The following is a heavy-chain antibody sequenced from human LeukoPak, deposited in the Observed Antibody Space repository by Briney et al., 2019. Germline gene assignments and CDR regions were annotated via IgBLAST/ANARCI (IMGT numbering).Heavy chain of an antibody. CDR1: GYTFTSYD. CDR2: MNPNSGNT. J-gene: IGHJ1*01. D-gene: IGHD2-15*01. Sequence: ASVKDSCKASGYTFTSYDINWVRQATGQGLEWMGWMNPNSGNTGYAQKFQGRVTMTRNTSISTAYMELSSLRSEDTAVYYCARVGEYCSGGSCYSVRYFQHWGQGTLVTVSS. CDR3: ARVGEYCSGGSCYSVRYFQH. V-gene: IGHV1-8*01.